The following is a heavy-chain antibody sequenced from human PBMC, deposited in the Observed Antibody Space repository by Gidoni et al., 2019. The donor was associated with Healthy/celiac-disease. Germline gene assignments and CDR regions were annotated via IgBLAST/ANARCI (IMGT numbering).Heavy chain of an antibody. CDR3: AKGGDSSSPALFSYYYGMDV. V-gene: IGHV4-59*01. Sequence: QVQLKESGPGLVKPSETLSLTRTVSGGSISSYYWSWIRQPPGKGLEWIGYIYYSGSTNYNPSLKRRVTIAVDTSKNQCSLKLSSVTAADTAVYYCAKGGDSSSPALFSYYYGMDVWGQGTTVTVSS. J-gene: IGHJ6*02. CDR1: GGSISSYY. D-gene: IGHD6-6*01. CDR2: IYYSGST.